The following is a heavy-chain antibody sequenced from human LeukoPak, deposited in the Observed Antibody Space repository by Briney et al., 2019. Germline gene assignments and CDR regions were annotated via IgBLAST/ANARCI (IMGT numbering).Heavy chain of an antibody. J-gene: IGHJ4*02. Sequence: GGSVRLSCAASGFTFSSNSMHWVRQAPGKGLEWVAFIRYDGSDKYYADSVKGRFAICRDNSKNTLCLQMSSLRAEDTAVYYCAKNLVAAAMDHWGQGTLVPVSS. CDR2: IRYDGSDK. CDR1: GFTFSSNS. CDR3: AKNLVAAAMDH. V-gene: IGHV3-30*02. D-gene: IGHD2-15*01.